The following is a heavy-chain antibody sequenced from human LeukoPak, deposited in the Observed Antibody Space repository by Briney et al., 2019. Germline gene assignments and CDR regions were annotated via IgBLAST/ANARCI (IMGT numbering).Heavy chain of an antibody. Sequence: VRQAPGXGLEWVSYINTDSSDIHYADSVKGRFTISRDNARNTLYLQLSSLRAEDSAVYYCARDTFHPGLIDSWGQGTLVTVSS. J-gene: IGHJ4*02. CDR2: INTDSSDI. D-gene: IGHD2-21*01. V-gene: IGHV3-21*05. CDR3: ARDTFHPGLIDS.